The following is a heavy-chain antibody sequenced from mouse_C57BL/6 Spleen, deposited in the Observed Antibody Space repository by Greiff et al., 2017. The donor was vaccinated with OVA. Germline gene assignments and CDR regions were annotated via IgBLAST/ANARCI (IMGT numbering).Heavy chain of an antibody. D-gene: IGHD2-2*01. CDR2: IDPEDGDT. CDR1: GFNIKDYY. J-gene: IGHJ3*01. Sequence: EVKLVESGAELVRPGASVKLSCTASGFNIKDYYMHWVKQRPEQGLEWIGRIDPEDGDTEYAPKFQGKATMTADTSSNTAYLQLSSLTSEDTAVYYCTFYGYDVGTWFAYWGQGTLVTVSA. CDR3: TFYGYDVGTWFAY. V-gene: IGHV14-1*01.